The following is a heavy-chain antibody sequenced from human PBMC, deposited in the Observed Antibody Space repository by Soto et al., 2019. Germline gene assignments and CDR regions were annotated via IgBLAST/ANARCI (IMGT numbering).Heavy chain of an antibody. J-gene: IGHJ4*02. CDR2: IIPIFGTA. D-gene: IGHD3-3*01. Sequence: SAKVTIEDSGSTFSSYSISLVRHTPRQGLEWMGGIIPIFGTANYAQKFQRRVTITADESTSTAYMELSSLRSEDTAVYYCAAVLRFLEWLSYFDYWGQGTLVTV. CDR3: AAVLRFLEWLSYFDY. V-gene: IGHV1-69*01. CDR1: GSTFSSYS.